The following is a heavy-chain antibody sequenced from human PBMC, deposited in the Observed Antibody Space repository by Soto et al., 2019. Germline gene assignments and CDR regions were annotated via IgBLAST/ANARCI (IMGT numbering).Heavy chain of an antibody. V-gene: IGHV3-64*01. CDR3: ARDFRDSLHYDSSGYSY. Sequence: PGGSLRLSCAASGFTFSSYAMHWVRQAPGKGLEYVSAISSNGGSTYYANSVKGRFTISRDNSKNTLYLQMGSLRSEDTAVYYCARDFRDSLHYDSSGYSYWGQGTLVTVSS. CDR1: GFTFSSYA. CDR2: ISSNGGST. J-gene: IGHJ4*02. D-gene: IGHD3-22*01.